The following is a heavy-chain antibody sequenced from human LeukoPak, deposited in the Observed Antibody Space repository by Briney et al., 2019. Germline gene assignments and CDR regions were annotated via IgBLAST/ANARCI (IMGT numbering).Heavy chain of an antibody. Sequence: GGSLRLSCAASGFTFSSHEMNWVRQAPGKGLEWVSYIGRSGSTIYYADSVKGRFTISRDNAKNSLYLQMNSLRAEDTAVYYCARLALRESSSWYYWFDPWGQGTLVTVSS. J-gene: IGHJ5*02. CDR2: IGRSGSTI. V-gene: IGHV3-48*03. CDR1: GFTFSSHE. CDR3: ARLALRESSSWYYWFDP. D-gene: IGHD6-13*01.